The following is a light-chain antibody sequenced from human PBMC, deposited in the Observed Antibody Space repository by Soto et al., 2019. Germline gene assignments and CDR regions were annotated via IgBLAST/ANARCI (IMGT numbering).Light chain of an antibody. V-gene: IGKV1-39*01. CDR1: QSISSY. CDR3: QQSYSTTWT. J-gene: IGKJ1*01. Sequence: DIQMTQSPSSLSASVGDRVTITCRASQSISSYLNWYQHKPGKAPNLLIYAATTLQSGVPSRFSGSGSGTDFTLTISSLQPEDFATYSCQQSYSTTWTFGQGTKVDI. CDR2: AAT.